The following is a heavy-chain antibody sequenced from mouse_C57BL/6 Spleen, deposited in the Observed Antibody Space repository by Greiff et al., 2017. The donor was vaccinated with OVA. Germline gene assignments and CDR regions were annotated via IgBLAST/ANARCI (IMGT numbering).Heavy chain of an antibody. D-gene: IGHD2-3*01. CDR1: GFSLSTFGMG. CDR3: ARIARIGIRYDGYPFDY. J-gene: IGHJ2*01. CDR2: IWWDDDK. Sequence: QVTLKVSGPGILQPSQTLSLTCSFSGFSLSTFGMGVGWIRQPSGKGLEWLAHIWWDDDKYYNPARKSRLTISKDTSKNQVFLKIANVDTADTATYYCARIARIGIRYDGYPFDYWGQGTTLTVSS. V-gene: IGHV8-8*01.